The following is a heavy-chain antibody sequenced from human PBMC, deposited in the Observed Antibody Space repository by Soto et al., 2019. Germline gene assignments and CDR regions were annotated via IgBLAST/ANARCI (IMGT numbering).Heavy chain of an antibody. V-gene: IGHV1-69*01. CDR2: IIPIFGTA. CDR3: AREPTGYDFWSGYYRGYGMDV. Sequence: QVQLVQSGAEVKKPGSSVKVSCKASGGTFSSYAISWVRQAPGQGLEWMGGIIPIFGTANYAQKFQGRVTLTADESTSTAHMELSSLRSEDTAVYYCAREPTGYDFWSGYYRGYGMDVWGQGTTVTVSS. CDR1: GGTFSSYA. D-gene: IGHD3-3*01. J-gene: IGHJ6*02.